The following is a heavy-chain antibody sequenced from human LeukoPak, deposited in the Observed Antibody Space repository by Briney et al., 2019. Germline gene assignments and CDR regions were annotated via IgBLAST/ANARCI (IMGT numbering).Heavy chain of an antibody. CDR2: INPNSGGT. V-gene: IGHV1-2*02. CDR1: GYTFTGYY. CDR3: ARVLAYCGGDCYSLLDY. D-gene: IGHD2-21*02. J-gene: IGHJ4*02. Sequence: ASVKVSCKASGYTFTGYYMHWVRQAPGQGLEWMGWINPNSGGTNYAQKFQGRVTMTRDTSISTAYMELSRLRSDDTAVYYCARVLAYCGGDCYSLLDYWGQGALVTVSS.